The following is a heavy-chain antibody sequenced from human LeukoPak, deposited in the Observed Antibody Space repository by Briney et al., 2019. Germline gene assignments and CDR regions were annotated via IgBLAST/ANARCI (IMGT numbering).Heavy chain of an antibody. Sequence: GGSLRLSCAASGFTFSSYDMHWVRQATGKGLEWVSAIGTAGDTYYPGSVKGRFTISRHNSKNTLYLQMNSLRAEDTAVYYCAREEYSGSSGNYFDYWGQGTLVTVSS. CDR3: AREEYSGSSGNYFDY. V-gene: IGHV3-13*01. D-gene: IGHD1-26*01. CDR2: IGTAGDT. J-gene: IGHJ4*02. CDR1: GFTFSSYD.